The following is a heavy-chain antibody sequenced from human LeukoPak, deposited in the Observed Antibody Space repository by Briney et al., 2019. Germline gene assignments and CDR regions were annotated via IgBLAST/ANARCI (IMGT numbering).Heavy chain of an antibody. J-gene: IGHJ6*03. D-gene: IGHD4-17*01. CDR3: ARPVNTVTTSIGAYYMDV. CDR1: GGSISSSSYY. V-gene: IGHV4-39*01. CDR2: IYYSGST. Sequence: PSETLSLTCTVSGGSISSSSYYWGWIRQPPGKGLEWIGGIYYSGSTYYNPSLKSRVTISVGTSKNQFSLKLSSVTAADTAVYYCARPVNTVTTSIGAYYMDVWGKGTTVTVSS.